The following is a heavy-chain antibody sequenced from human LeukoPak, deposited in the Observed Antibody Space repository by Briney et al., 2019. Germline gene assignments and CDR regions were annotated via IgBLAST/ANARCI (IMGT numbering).Heavy chain of an antibody. J-gene: IGHJ6*02. Sequence: GGSLRLSCAASGFTFSNYEMNWVRQAPGKGLEWVSYISGSGGTIYYADSVKGRFTMSRDNAKNTLYLQMNSLRAEDTALYYCARDGVVEVATVTFYYYALDVWGQGTRSPSP. CDR1: GFTFSNYE. CDR2: ISGSGGTI. V-gene: IGHV3-48*03. D-gene: IGHD5-24*01. CDR3: ARDGVVEVATVTFYYYALDV.